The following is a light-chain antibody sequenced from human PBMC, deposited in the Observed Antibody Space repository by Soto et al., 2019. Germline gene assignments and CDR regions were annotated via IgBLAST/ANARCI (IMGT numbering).Light chain of an antibody. Sequence: QSVLTQPPSASGTPGQTVTISCSGSSSNIGSNYVYWYQQLPGTAPKLLIYRNNKLPSGVPDRFSGSKSGTSASLAISGLRSEDEADYYCAACDDSLTGPVFGGGTKLTVL. CDR1: SSNIGSNY. CDR3: AACDDSLTGPV. J-gene: IGLJ2*01. V-gene: IGLV1-47*01. CDR2: RNN.